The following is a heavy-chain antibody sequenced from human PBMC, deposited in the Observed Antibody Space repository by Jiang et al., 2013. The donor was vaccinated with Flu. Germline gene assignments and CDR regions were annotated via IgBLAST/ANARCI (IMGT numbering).Heavy chain of an antibody. CDR2: VYYLGGA. V-gene: IGHV4-39*01. CDR3: ARLRGRLTAIHSGSFDI. D-gene: IGHD2-21*02. CDR1: GGSISNNVNY. Sequence: LLKPSETLSLTCNVSGGSISNNVNYWGWIRQSPGKGLEWIGSVYYLGGAYYNPSLKSRVTISVDTSKNQFSLTLTSVTAVDTAVYYCARLRGRLTAIHSGSFDIWGQGTGVTVSS. J-gene: IGHJ3*02.